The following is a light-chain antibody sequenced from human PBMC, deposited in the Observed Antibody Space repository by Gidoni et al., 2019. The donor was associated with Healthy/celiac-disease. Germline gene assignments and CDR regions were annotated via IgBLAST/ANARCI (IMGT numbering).Light chain of an antibody. Sequence: QSVLTQPPSVSGAPGQKITISCTGSSSNLGAGHHVHWYQHLPGTAPKVLIFANRNRPSGVPDRFSASKSGTSASLVITGLQPEDETDYYCQSYDTSLSAYVFGTGTKVTGL. J-gene: IGLJ1*01. CDR3: QSYDTSLSAYV. V-gene: IGLV1-40*01. CDR1: SSNLGAGHH. CDR2: ANR.